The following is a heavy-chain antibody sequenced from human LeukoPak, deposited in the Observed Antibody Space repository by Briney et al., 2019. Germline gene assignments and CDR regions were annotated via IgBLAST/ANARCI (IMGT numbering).Heavy chain of an antibody. V-gene: IGHV3-66*01. J-gene: IGHJ4*02. CDR3: ARELVFSSSPNDC. D-gene: IGHD6-6*01. Sequence: GGSLRLSCAASGFTFSTYSMNWVRQAPGKGLEWVSVIYSSGNSYYADSVKGRFTISRDNSKDTLYLQMNSLRAEDTAVYYCARELVFSSSPNDCWGQGTLVTVSS. CDR1: GFTFSTYS. CDR2: IYSSGNS.